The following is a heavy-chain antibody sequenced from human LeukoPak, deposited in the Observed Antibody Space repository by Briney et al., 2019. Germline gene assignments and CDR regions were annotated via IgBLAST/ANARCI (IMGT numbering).Heavy chain of an antibody. CDR3: ARSTDWYLDL. J-gene: IGHJ2*01. CDR1: GFSFSSYD. CDR2: ISSNGGGT. Sequence: GGSLRLSCAASGFSFSSYDIHWVRQAPGKGLEYVSAISSNGGGTYYATAVKDRFTISRANSKNTVYLQMGSLRAEDMAVYYCARSTDWYLDLWGRGSLVTVSS. V-gene: IGHV3-64*01.